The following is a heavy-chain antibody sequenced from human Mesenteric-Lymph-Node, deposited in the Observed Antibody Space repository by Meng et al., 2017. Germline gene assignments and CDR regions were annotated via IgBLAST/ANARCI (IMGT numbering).Heavy chain of an antibody. D-gene: IGHD3-22*01. J-gene: IGHJ4*02. CDR1: GGSISSYY. Sequence: QGQRQESVPGRGQPSEPLLPPRTVSGGSISSYYWSWIRQPPGKGLEWIGETSHSGSTNYSPSLKSRVTISLDKSKNQLSLKLNSVTAADTAVYYCASSDYYRSDYWGQGTLVTVSS. CDR2: TSHSGST. V-gene: IGHV4-59*12. CDR3: ASSDYYRSDY.